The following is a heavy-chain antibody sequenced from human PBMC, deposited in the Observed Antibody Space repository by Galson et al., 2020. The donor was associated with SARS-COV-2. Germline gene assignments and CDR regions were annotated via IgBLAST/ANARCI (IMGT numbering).Heavy chain of an antibody. CDR2: IVVGSGNT. D-gene: IGHD2-2*01. V-gene: IGHV1-58*01. CDR3: AAPSCSSTSCYDAFDI. CDR1: GFTFTSSA. Sequence: SVTVSCKAPGFTFTSSAVQWVRQARGQRLEWIGWIVVGSGNTNYAQKFQERVTITRDMSTSTAYMELSSLRSEDTAVYYCAAPSCSSTSCYDAFDIWGQGTMVTVSS. J-gene: IGHJ3*02.